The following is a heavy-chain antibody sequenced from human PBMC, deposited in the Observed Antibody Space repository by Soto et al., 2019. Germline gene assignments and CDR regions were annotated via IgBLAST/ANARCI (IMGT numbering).Heavy chain of an antibody. Sequence: QVQLQESGPGLVKPSGTLSLTCAVSGGSISSSNWWSWVRQPPGKGLEWIGEIYHSGSTNYNPSLKSRVTISVDESKHQFSLKLSSVTAADTAVYYCATAYSSSWYSAYYFDYWGQGTLVTVSS. CDR2: IYHSGST. V-gene: IGHV4-4*02. CDR3: ATAYSSSWYSAYYFDY. CDR1: GGSISSSNW. J-gene: IGHJ4*02. D-gene: IGHD6-13*01.